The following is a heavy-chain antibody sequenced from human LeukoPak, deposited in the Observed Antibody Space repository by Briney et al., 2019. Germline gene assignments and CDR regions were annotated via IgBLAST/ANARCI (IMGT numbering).Heavy chain of an antibody. CDR3: AKDSRDSSGWHMLDL. CDR2: IRYDGSNK. J-gene: IGHJ4*02. CDR1: GFTFSSYG. D-gene: IGHD6-19*01. Sequence: GGSLRLSCAASGFTFSSYGMHWVRQAPGKGLGWVAFIRYDGSNKYYADSVKGRFTISRDNSKNTLYLQMNSPRAADTAVYYFAKDSRDSSGWHMLDLCGQGSQVTLS. V-gene: IGHV3-30*02.